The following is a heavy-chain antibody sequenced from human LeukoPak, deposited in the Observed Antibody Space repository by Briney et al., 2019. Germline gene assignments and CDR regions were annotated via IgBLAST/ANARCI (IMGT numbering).Heavy chain of an antibody. CDR1: GFTFGDYT. J-gene: IGHJ4*02. CDR3: AREGY. V-gene: IGHV3-49*04. Sequence: GGSLRLSCTGSGFTFGDYTMSWVRQAPGKGLEWVSFTRKKAYGGTTEYAASVKGRFTFSRDDSKSIAYLQMNSLKTEDTAVYYCAREGYWGQGTLVTVSS. CDR2: TRKKAYGGTT.